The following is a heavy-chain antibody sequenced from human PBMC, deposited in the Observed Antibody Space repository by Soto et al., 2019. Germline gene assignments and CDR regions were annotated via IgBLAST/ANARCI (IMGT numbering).Heavy chain of an antibody. CDR2: ISAYNGNT. V-gene: IGHV1-18*01. D-gene: IGHD4-17*01. Sequence: ASVNVSCKASGYTFTSYGISWVRQAPGQGLEWMGWISAYNGNTNYAQKLQGRVTMTTDTSTSTAYMELRSLRSDDTAVYYCARQKTYGDYLGYWGQGTLVTVSS. CDR1: GYTFTSYG. J-gene: IGHJ4*02. CDR3: ARQKTYGDYLGY.